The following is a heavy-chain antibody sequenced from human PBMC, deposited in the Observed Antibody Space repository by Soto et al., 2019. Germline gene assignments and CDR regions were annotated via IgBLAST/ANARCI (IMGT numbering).Heavy chain of an antibody. CDR2: IYHSGST. V-gene: IGHV4-4*02. J-gene: IGHJ4*02. CDR3: ASKGIGSRYWTRFFDY. Sequence: SETLSLTCAVSSGSISSSNWWSWVRQPPGKGLEWIGEIYHSGSTNYNPSLKSRVTISVDKSKNQFSLKLSSVTAADTAVYYCASKGIGSRYWTRFFDYWGQGNLVTVSS. D-gene: IGHD6-13*01. CDR1: SGSISSSNW.